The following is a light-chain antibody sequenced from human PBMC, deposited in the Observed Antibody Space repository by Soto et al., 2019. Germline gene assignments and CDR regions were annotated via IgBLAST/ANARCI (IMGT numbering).Light chain of an antibody. CDR3: QQYNTWPTT. Sequence: EIVKTQSPATLSVSPGERATLSCRASQSVSSNLAWYQQKPGQAPRLLIYGASTRATGIPARFSGSGSGTEFTLTISSLQSEFLGVYYCQQYNTWPTTCGQEPNVDIK. CDR2: GAS. V-gene: IGKV3-15*01. CDR1: QSVSSN. J-gene: IGKJ1*01.